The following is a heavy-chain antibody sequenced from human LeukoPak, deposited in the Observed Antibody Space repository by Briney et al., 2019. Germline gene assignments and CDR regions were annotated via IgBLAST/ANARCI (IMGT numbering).Heavy chain of an antibody. D-gene: IGHD3-3*01. CDR1: GFTFTTHN. CDR2: ISYDGSNK. V-gene: IGHV3-30*03. Sequence: GGSLRLSCAASGFTFTTHNMDWVRQAPGKGLEWVAVISYDGSNKYYADSVKGRFTISRDNSKNTLYLQMNNLRAEDTAVYYCARDQFDFWSGYTAGGFDYWGQGTLVTVSS. J-gene: IGHJ4*02. CDR3: ARDQFDFWSGYTAGGFDY.